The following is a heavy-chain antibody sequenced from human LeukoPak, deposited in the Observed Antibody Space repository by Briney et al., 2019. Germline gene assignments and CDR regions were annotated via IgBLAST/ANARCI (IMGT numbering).Heavy chain of an antibody. V-gene: IGHV3-30*02. D-gene: IGHD3-9*01. CDR3: AKDLRYYDILTGYSRPGTY. CDR1: GFTFSSYG. CDR2: IRYDGSNK. J-gene: IGHJ4*02. Sequence: GGSLRLSCAASGFTFSSYGMHWVRQAPGKGLEWVAFIRYDGSNKYYADSVKGRFTISRDNSKDTLYLQMNSLRAEDTAVYYCAKDLRYYDILTGYSRPGTYWGQGTLVTVSS.